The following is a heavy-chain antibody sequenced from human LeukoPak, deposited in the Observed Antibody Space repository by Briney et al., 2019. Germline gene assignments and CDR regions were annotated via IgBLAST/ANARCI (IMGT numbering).Heavy chain of an antibody. CDR3: ARTGYQGGY. V-gene: IGHV4-61*01. J-gene: IGHJ4*02. CDR2: IYYSGGT. Sequence: SETLSLTCTVSGGSVSSGSYYWSWIRQPPGKGLEWIGYIYYSGGTNYNPSLKSRVTISVDTSKNQFSLKLSSVTAADTAVYYCARTGYQGGYWGQGILVTVSS. D-gene: IGHD2-2*01. CDR1: GGSVSSGSYY.